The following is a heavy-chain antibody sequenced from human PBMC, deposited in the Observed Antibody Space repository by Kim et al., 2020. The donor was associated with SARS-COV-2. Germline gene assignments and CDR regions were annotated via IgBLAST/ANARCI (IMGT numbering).Heavy chain of an antibody. CDR3: AKADTAMAPYNWFDP. CDR2: ISGRGGST. Sequence: GGSLRLSCAASGFTFSSYAMSWVRQAPGKGLEWVSAISGRGGSTYYADSVKGRFTISRDNSKNTLYLQMNSLKAEDTAVYYCAKADTAMAPYNWFDPWGQGTLVTVSS. CDR1: GFTFSSYA. J-gene: IGHJ5*02. V-gene: IGHV3-23*01. D-gene: IGHD5-18*01.